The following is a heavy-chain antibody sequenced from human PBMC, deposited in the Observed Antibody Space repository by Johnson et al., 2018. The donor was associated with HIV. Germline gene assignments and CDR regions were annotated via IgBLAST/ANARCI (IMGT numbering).Heavy chain of an antibody. Sequence: VQLVESGGGLVQPGGSLRLSCAASGFTFSSYAMHWVRQAPGKGLEWVSGISWNSGSIGYADSVKGRFTISRDNAKNSLYLQMNSLRPEDTALYYCAKGREGRAYCGGDCAFDAFDIWGQGTMVTVSS. D-gene: IGHD2-21*02. CDR2: ISWNSGSI. CDR3: AKGREGRAYCGGDCAFDAFDI. V-gene: IGHV3-9*01. J-gene: IGHJ3*02. CDR1: GFTFSSYA.